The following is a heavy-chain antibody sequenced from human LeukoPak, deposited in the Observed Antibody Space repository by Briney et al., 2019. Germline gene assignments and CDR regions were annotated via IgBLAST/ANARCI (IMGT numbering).Heavy chain of an antibody. Sequence: SETLSLTCTVSGYSISNNFYWAWIRPSPGKGLEWIGYIYYSGSTNYNPSLKRRVTISVDTSKNQFSLKLSSVIAADTAVYYCARTTEGYCSSASCFGFSYSYYMDVWGKGTTVTISS. CDR2: IYYSGST. D-gene: IGHD2-2*01. J-gene: IGHJ6*03. CDR3: ARTTEGYCSSASCFGFSYSYYMDV. CDR1: GYSISNNFY. V-gene: IGHV4-59*01.